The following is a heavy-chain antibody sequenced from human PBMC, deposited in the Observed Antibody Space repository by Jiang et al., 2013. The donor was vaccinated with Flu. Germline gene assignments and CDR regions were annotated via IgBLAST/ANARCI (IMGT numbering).Heavy chain of an antibody. CDR1: GDSVSSNSAA. Sequence: TSQTLSLTCAISGDSVSSNSAAWNWIRQSPSRGLEWLGRTYYRSKWYNDYAVSVKSRITINPDTSKNQFSLQLNSVTPEDTAVYYCARESRAVAGIEGVFDYWGQGTLVTVS. CDR2: TYYRSKWYN. J-gene: IGHJ4*02. V-gene: IGHV6-1*01. CDR3: ARESRAVAGIEGVFDY. D-gene: IGHD6-19*01.